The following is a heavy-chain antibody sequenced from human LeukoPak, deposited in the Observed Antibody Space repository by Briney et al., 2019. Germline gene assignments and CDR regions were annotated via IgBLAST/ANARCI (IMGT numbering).Heavy chain of an antibody. CDR2: IYYSGST. V-gene: IGHV4-59*01. CDR3: ARVGDDSWSGYQDY. CDR1: GGSISSYY. J-gene: IGHJ4*02. D-gene: IGHD3-3*01. Sequence: SETLSLTCTVSGGSISSYYWSWIRQPPGKGLEWIGYIYYSGSTNYNPSLKSRVTISVDTSKNQFSLKLSSVTAADTAVYYCARVGDDSWSGYQDYWGQGTLVTVSS.